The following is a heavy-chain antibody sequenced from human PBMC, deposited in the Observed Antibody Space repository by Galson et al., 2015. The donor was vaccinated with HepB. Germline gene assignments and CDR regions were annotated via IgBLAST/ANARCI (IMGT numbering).Heavy chain of an antibody. V-gene: IGHV3-74*01. CDR3: VNLCGGDCYYSPEQ. D-gene: IGHD2-21*02. J-gene: IGHJ4*02. CDR1: DFTFNRYW. Sequence: SLRLSCAASDFTFNRYWMHWVRQAPGKGLVWVSGIGSDGSNITYADPVEGRFTISRDNAKNTLYLQMNSLRAEDTAVYYCVNLCGGDCYYSPEQWGQGILVTVSS. CDR2: IGSDGSNI.